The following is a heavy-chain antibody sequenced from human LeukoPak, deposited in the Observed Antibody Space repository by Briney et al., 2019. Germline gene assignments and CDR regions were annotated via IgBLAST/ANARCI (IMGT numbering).Heavy chain of an antibody. CDR1: GFTFSNYW. V-gene: IGHV3-21*01. CDR3: ARLPDVDTAMVRN. J-gene: IGHJ4*02. Sequence: GGSLRLSCAASGFTFSNYWMSWVRQAPGKGLEWVSSISSSSSYIYYADSVKGRFTISRDNAKNSLYQQMNSLRAEDTAVYYCARLPDVDTAMVRNWGQGTLVTVSS. D-gene: IGHD5-18*01. CDR2: ISSSSSYI.